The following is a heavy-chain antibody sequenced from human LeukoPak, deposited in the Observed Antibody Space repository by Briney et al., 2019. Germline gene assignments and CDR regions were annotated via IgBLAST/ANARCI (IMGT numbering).Heavy chain of an antibody. Sequence: ASVKVSCKASGYTFTSYDINWVRQATGQGLEWMGWMNPNSGNTGYAQKFQGRVTMTRNTSISTAYMELSSLRSEDTAVYYCARELTPYYDSSGYYYLDYWGQGTLLTVSS. V-gene: IGHV1-8*01. CDR2: MNPNSGNT. J-gene: IGHJ4*02. CDR3: ARELTPYYDSSGYYYLDY. D-gene: IGHD3-22*01. CDR1: GYTFTSYD.